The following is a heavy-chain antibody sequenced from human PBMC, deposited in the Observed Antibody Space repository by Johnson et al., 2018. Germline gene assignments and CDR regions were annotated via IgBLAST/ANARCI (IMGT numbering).Heavy chain of an antibody. D-gene: IGHD5-12*01. CDR2: RNPNSGNT. Sequence: QVQLVESGAEVKKPGASVKVSCKASGYTFTSYDINWVRQATGQGLEWMGWRNPNSGNTGYAQKFQGRVTMTRNTSISTAYMELSSLRSEDRAVYYRARGGGYSGYEDRDHAFDIWGQGTMVTVSS. V-gene: IGHV1-8*01. J-gene: IGHJ3*02. CDR1: GYTFTSYD. CDR3: ARGGGYSGYEDRDHAFDI.